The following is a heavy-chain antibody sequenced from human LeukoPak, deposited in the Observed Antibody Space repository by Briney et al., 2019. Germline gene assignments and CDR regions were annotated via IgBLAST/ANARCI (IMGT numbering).Heavy chain of an antibody. CDR2: ILGSGGGT. Sequence: GGSLRLSCAASGFTFSTYVMTWVRQAPGKGLEWVSAILGSGGGTYYAESVKGRFTISRDNSKNTLYPQMNSLRAEDTAVYYCATAPGAYYFYHMDVWGQGTTVTVSS. D-gene: IGHD3-10*01. CDR3: ATAPGAYYFYHMDV. V-gene: IGHV3-23*01. CDR1: GFTFSTYV. J-gene: IGHJ6*02.